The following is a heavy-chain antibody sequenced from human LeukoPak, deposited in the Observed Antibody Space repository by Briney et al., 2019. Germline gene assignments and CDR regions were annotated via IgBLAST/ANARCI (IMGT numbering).Heavy chain of an antibody. CDR3: ARWDLEYSSHD. CDR1: GYTFTGYY. D-gene: IGHD6-6*01. Sequence: ASVTVSCKASGYTFTGYYMHGVRQAPGQGLEWMGWINPNSGGTNYAQKFQGRVTMTRDTSISTAYMELSRLRSDDTAVYYCARWDLEYSSHDWGQGTLVTVSS. CDR2: INPNSGGT. J-gene: IGHJ4*02. V-gene: IGHV1-2*02.